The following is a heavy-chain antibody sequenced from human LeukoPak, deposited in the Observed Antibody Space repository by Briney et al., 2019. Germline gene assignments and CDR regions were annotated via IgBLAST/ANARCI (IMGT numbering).Heavy chain of an antibody. Sequence: PGGSLRLSRAASGFTFSDYYMSWIRQAPGKGLEWVSYISSSGSTIYYADSVKGRFTISRDNAKNSLYLHMNSLRAEDTAVYYCARAPHFDWLLSVNFYMDVWGKGTTVTVSS. CDR2: ISSSGSTI. CDR3: ARAPHFDWLLSVNFYMDV. CDR1: GFTFSDYY. J-gene: IGHJ6*03. D-gene: IGHD3-9*01. V-gene: IGHV3-11*04.